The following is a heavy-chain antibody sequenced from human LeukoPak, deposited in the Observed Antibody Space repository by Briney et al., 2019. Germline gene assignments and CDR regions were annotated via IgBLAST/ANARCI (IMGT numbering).Heavy chain of an antibody. CDR1: GFTFSSYA. CDR2: ISGSGGST. J-gene: IGHJ4*02. D-gene: IGHD6-13*01. CDR3: ARSSSWYGSFDY. V-gene: IGHV3-23*01. Sequence: GGSLRLSCAASGFTFSSYAMSWVRQAPGKGLEWVSAISGSGGSTYYADSVKGRFTISRDNSKNTLYLQMNSLRAEDTAIYYCARSSSWYGSFDYWGQGTLVTVSS.